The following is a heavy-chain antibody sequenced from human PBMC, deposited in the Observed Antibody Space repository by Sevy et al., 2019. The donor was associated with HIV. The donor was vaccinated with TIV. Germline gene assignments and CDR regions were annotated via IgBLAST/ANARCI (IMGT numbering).Heavy chain of an antibody. CDR2: ISDDSRYI. J-gene: IGHJ4*01. CDR3: ARDFTIFGVVSGIDY. CDR1: GFNFRTYS. D-gene: IGHD3-3*01. V-gene: IGHV3-21*04. Sequence: GESLKISCAASGFNFRTYSMNWVRQAPGKGLEWLSSISDDSRYIYYSDSVKGRFTISRANAKNLLFLQMNNLRVEDTAIYYCARDFTIFGVVSGIDYWGQRNLVTVSS.